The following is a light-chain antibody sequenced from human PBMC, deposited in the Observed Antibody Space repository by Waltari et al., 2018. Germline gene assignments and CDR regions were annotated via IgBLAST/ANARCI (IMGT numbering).Light chain of an antibody. CDR3: MQNTQVPLT. CDR2: EVS. J-gene: IGKJ4*01. CDR1: QSLLHSDGNTY. Sequence: VMTQSPLFLSVTPGQPASISCKSTQSLLHSDGNTYLSWYLQRPGQPPQLLIYEVSNRFSGVPERVRGSGSRTDFTLEISRVEAEDVGIYYCMQNTQVPLTFGGGTRVEIE. V-gene: IGKV2D-29*01.